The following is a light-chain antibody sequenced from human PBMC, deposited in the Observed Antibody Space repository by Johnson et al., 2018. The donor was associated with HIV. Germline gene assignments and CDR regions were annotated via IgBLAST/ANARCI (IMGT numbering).Light chain of an antibody. CDR2: DNN. Sequence: QAVLTQPPSVSAAPGQKVTISCSGSSSNIGNNYVSWYQQLPGTAPKLLIYDNNNRPSGIPDRFSGSKSGTSATLDLTGLQTGDEADYYCGTWDSSLGAWVFGTGTKVTVL. V-gene: IGLV1-51*01. J-gene: IGLJ1*01. CDR1: SSNIGNNY. CDR3: GTWDSSLGAWV.